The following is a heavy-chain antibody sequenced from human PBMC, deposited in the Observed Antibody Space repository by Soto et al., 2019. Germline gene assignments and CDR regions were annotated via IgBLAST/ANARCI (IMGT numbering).Heavy chain of an antibody. CDR1: GGSISSSSYY. Sequence: SSETLSLTCTVSGGSISSSSYYWGWIRQPPGKGLERIGGIGIIYYSGSTYYNPSLKSRVTISVDTSKNQFSLKLNSVTAADTAVYYCARHWGRKVFDYWGQGTLVTVSS. V-gene: IGHV4-39*01. CDR3: ARHWGRKVFDY. J-gene: IGHJ4*02. CDR2: IYYSGST. D-gene: IGHD3-16*01.